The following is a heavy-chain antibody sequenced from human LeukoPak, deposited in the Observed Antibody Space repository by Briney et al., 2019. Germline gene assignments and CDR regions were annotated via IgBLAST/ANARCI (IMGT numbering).Heavy chain of an antibody. CDR2: ISGRSSII. D-gene: IGHD1-26*01. J-gene: IGHJ3*02. CDR3: ARDQSGHIAGGTDAFEI. V-gene: IGHV3-48*04. Sequence: GGSLRLSCAASGFTFSSYSMSWVRQAPGKGPEWVSYISGRSSIIYYADSVKGRFTISRDNVKNSLYLQMTGLRAEDTAVYYCARDQSGHIAGGTDAFEIWGQGTMVTVSS. CDR1: GFTFSSYS.